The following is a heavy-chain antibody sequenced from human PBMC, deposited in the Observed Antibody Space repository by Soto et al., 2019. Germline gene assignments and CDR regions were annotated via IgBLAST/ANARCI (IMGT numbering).Heavy chain of an antibody. D-gene: IGHD3-22*01. J-gene: IGHJ4*02. V-gene: IGHV3-23*01. CDR2: ISGSGGST. CDR3: AKGGITMIVVVPIDY. Sequence: EVQLLESGGGLVQPGGSLRLSCAASGFTFSSYAMSWVRQAPGKGLAWVSAISGSGGSTYYADSVKGRFTISRDNSKNTLYLQMNSLRAEDKSVYYCAKGGITMIVVVPIDYWGQGTLVTVSS. CDR1: GFTFSSYA.